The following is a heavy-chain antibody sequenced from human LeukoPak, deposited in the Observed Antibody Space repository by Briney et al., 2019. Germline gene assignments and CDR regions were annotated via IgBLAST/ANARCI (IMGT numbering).Heavy chain of an antibody. CDR2: INHRGGA. Sequence: SETLSLTCVVYGGSFSNYYWSWIRQPPGKGLEWIGEINHRGGANYNPSLKSRVTIAADTSKNQFSLELTSVTAADTAVYYCATRDYWGQGTLVTVSS. CDR1: GGSFSNYY. V-gene: IGHV4-34*01. J-gene: IGHJ4*02. CDR3: ATRDY.